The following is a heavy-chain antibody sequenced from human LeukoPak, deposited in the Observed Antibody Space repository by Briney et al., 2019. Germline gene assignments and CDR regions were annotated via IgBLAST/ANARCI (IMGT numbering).Heavy chain of an antibody. V-gene: IGHV4-34*01. J-gene: IGHJ5*02. CDR1: GGSFSDYY. D-gene: IGHD6-19*01. CDR3: ATSAWVAGPWLDP. CDR2: INHSGTT. Sequence: SKTLSLTCAVYGGSFSDYYWSWIRQPPGKGLEWTGEINHSGTTNYNPSLKSRVTMSVDTSNNQFSLKLSSVTAADTAVFYCATSAWVAGPWLDPWGQGTLVTVSS.